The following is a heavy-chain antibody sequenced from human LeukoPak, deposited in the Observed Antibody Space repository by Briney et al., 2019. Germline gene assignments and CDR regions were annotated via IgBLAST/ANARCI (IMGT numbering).Heavy chain of an antibody. CDR3: AKSLYGGCDY. CDR2: ISGNADST. Sequence: GGSLRLSCAASGFVFSNYAMCWVRQAPGKGLQWVSAISGNADSTYYADSVKGRFTISRDNSKNTVYLQMNSLRVEDTAVYYCAKSLYGGCDYWGQGTVVTVSS. J-gene: IGHJ4*02. V-gene: IGHV3-23*01. CDR1: GFVFSNYA. D-gene: IGHD3-16*02.